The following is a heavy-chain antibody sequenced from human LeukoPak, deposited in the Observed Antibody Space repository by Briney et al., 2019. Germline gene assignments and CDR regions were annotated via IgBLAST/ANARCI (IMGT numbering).Heavy chain of an antibody. CDR2: IYSGGNT. D-gene: IGHD6-13*01. J-gene: IGHJ4*02. CDR3: ARAGSRYSSSWYRGGWDFDY. Sequence: GGSLRLSCAASGFTVSSNYMSWVRQAPGKGLEWVSVIYSGGNTYYADSVKGRFTISRDNFKNTLYLQMNSLRAEDTAVYYCARAGSRYSSSWYRGGWDFDYWGQGTLVTVSS. CDR1: GFTVSSNY. V-gene: IGHV3-53*01.